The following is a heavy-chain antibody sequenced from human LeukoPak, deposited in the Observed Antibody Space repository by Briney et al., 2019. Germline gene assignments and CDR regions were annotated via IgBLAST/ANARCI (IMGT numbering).Heavy chain of an antibody. CDR2: INPNSGDT. CDR3: ATMNTTTFDS. V-gene: IGHV1-2*06. Sequence: ASVKVSCKASGYTFTNYYMHWVRQAPGQGLEWMGRINPNSGDTNYAQKFQGRVTMTRDTSITTAYMELSRLRSDDTAMYYCATMNTTTFDSWGQGTLVTVSS. CDR1: GYTFTNYY. J-gene: IGHJ5*01. D-gene: IGHD1-1*01.